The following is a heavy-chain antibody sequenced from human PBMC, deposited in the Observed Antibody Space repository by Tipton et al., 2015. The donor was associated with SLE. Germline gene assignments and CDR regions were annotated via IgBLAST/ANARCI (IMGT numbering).Heavy chain of an antibody. V-gene: IGHV4-59*08. CDR2: IYYSGST. Sequence: GLVKPSETLSLTCTVSGGSISSYYWSWIRQPPGKGLEWIGYIYYSGSTNYNPSLKSRVTISVDTSKNQFSLKLSSVTAADTAVYYCARSLDSSEYFDYWGQGTLVTVSS. CDR3: ARSLDSSEYFDY. J-gene: IGHJ4*02. D-gene: IGHD3-22*01. CDR1: GGSISSYY.